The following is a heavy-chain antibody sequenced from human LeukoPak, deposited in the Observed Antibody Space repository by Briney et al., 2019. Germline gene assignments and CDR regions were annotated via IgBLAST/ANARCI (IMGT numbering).Heavy chain of an antibody. J-gene: IGHJ6*02. CDR2: IYYSGST. CDR1: GGSISSGGYY. D-gene: IGHD3-22*01. V-gene: IGHV4-31*03. CDR3: ARGLSSGYYPDYYYYGMDV. Sequence: SETLSLTCTVSGGSISSGGYYWSWIRQHRGKGLEWIGYIYYSGSTYYNPSLKSRVTISVDTSKNQFSLKLSSVTAADTAVYYCARGLSSGYYPDYYYYGMDVRGQGTTVTVSS.